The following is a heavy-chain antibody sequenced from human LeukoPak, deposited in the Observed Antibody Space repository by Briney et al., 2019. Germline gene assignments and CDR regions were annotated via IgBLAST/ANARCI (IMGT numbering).Heavy chain of an antibody. CDR2: IQYDVSIK. CDR1: GFTFNTYG. D-gene: IGHD6-19*01. J-gene: IGHJ5*02. V-gene: IGHV3-30*02. CDR3: AKDSGSGWYEAHFDP. Sequence: GGSLRLSCAASGFTFNTYGMHWVRQAPGKGLGWVAFIQYDVSIKYYGDSVKGRFTISRDNSKNTLYLQMNRLRGDDTAVYYCAKDSGSGWYEAHFDPWGQGTLVTVSS.